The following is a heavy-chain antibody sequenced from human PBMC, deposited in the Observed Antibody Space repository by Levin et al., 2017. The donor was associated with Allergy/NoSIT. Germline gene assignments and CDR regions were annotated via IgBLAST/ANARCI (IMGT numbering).Heavy chain of an antibody. CDR2: IYYSGST. V-gene: IGHV4-39*01. D-gene: IGHD3-10*01. J-gene: IGHJ4*02. Sequence: SETLSLTCTVSGGSISSSSYYWGWIRQPPGTGLEWIGSIYYSGSTYYNPSLKSRVTISVDTSKNQFSLKLSSVTAADTAVYYCARGYYGSGSYYNDWGQGTLVTVSS. CDR1: GGSISSSSYY. CDR3: ARGYYGSGSYYND.